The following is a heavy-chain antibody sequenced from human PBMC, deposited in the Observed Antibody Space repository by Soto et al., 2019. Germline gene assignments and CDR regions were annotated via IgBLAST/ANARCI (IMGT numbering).Heavy chain of an antibody. V-gene: IGHV1-69*02. CDR2: IIPILGIA. D-gene: IGHD1-26*01. J-gene: IGHJ4*02. CDR1: GGTFSSYT. Sequence: QVQLVQSGAEVKKPGSSVKVSCKASGGTFSSYTISWVRQAPGQGLEWMGRIIPILGIANYAQKFQGRVTITADKSTSTAYMELSSLRSEDTAVYYCASSAGERLRHVFDYWGQGTLVTVSS. CDR3: ASSAGERLRHVFDY.